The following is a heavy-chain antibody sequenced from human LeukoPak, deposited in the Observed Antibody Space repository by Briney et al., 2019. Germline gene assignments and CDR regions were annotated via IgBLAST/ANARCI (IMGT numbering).Heavy chain of an antibody. CDR2: IYYSGST. J-gene: IGHJ5*02. CDR3: ARTYCSGGSCYSNWFDP. Sequence: SETLSLTCAVYGGSFSGYYWSWIRQPPGKGLEWIGYIYYSGSTYYNPSLKSRVTISVDTSKNQFSLKLSSVTAADTAVYYCARTYCSGGSCYSNWFDPWGQGTLVTVSS. V-gene: IGHV4-34*09. D-gene: IGHD2-15*01. CDR1: GGSFSGYY.